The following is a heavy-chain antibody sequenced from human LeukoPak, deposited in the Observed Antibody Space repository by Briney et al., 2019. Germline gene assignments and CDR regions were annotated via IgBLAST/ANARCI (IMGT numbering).Heavy chain of an antibody. CDR2: IYHSGST. CDR3: ASGPDFWSGYYCDY. CDR1: GGSISSGGYY. Sequence: SQTLSLTCTVSGGSISSGGYYWSWIRQPPGKGLEWIGYIYHSGSTYYNPSLKSRVTISVDRSKNQFSLKLSSVTAADTAVYYCASGPDFWSGYYCDYWGQGTLVTVSS. V-gene: IGHV4-30-2*01. D-gene: IGHD3-3*01. J-gene: IGHJ4*02.